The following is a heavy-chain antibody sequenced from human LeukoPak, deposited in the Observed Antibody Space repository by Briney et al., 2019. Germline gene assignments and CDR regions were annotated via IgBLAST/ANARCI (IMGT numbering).Heavy chain of an antibody. D-gene: IGHD4-17*01. Sequence: SETLSLTCAVSGYSISSAYYWGWIRQPPGQGLEWIGSIHHSGSTDYNPSLKSRVTISGDTSKNQFSLKLYSVTAADTAVYYCARGGDYGDYVFHYWGQGTLVTVSS. CDR1: GYSISSAYY. CDR3: ARGGDYGDYVFHY. CDR2: IHHSGST. V-gene: IGHV4-38-2*01. J-gene: IGHJ4*02.